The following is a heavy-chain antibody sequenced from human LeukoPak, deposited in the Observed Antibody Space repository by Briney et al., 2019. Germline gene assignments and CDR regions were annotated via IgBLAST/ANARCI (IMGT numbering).Heavy chain of an antibody. CDR3: ASLHCYGSGSYMVDP. CDR2: ISAYNGNT. D-gene: IGHD3-10*01. J-gene: IGHJ5*02. V-gene: IGHV1-18*01. Sequence: GASVKVSCKASGYTFTSYGISWVRQAPGQGLEWMGWISAYNGNTNYAQKLQGRVTMTTDTSTSTAYMELRSLRSDDTAVYYCASLHCYGSGSYMVDPWGQGTLVTVSS. CDR1: GYTFTSYG.